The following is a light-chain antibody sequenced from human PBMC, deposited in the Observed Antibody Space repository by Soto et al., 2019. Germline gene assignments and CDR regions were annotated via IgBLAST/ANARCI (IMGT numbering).Light chain of an antibody. CDR1: QDISNS. Sequence: DFQMTQSPSSLSASVGDRVTITCQASQDISNSLNWFQQKPGKAPKLLIYDASTLETGVASRFSGSGSGTDFTFTIRSLQPEDLATYYCQQYYDFPHTFGQGTKLEIK. CDR2: DAS. V-gene: IGKV1-33*01. CDR3: QQYYDFPHT. J-gene: IGKJ2*01.